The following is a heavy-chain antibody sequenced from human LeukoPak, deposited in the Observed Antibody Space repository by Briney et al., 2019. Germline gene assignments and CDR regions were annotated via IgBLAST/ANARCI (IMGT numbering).Heavy chain of an antibody. CDR2: INPNSGGT. CDR1: GYTFTGYY. J-gene: IGHJ4*02. Sequence: ASVKVSCKASGYTFTGYYMHWVRQAPGQGLEWMGWINPNSGGTNYAQKFQGRVTMTRDTSISTAYMELSRLRSDDTALYYCARGKVSTVTTFDYWGQGTLVTVSS. D-gene: IGHD4-17*01. V-gene: IGHV1-2*02. CDR3: ARGKVSTVTTFDY.